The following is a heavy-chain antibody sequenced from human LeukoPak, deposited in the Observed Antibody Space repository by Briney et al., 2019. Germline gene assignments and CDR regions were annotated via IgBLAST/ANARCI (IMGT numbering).Heavy chain of an antibody. CDR1: GYTFTSYG. CDR2: IRAYNGNT. D-gene: IGHD2-15*01. CDR3: ARDLGVVVAADYFDY. V-gene: IGHV1-18*04. Sequence: ASVKVSCKASGYTFTSYGISWVRQAPGQGLEWMGWIRAYNGNTNYAQKLQGRVTMTTDTSTSTAYMELRSLRSDDTAVYYCARDLGVVVAADYFDYWGQGTLVTVSS. J-gene: IGHJ4*02.